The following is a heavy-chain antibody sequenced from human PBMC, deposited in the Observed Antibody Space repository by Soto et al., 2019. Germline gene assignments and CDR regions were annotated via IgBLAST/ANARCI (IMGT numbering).Heavy chain of an antibody. D-gene: IGHD4-17*01. CDR3: ARKSASDSYGDYPQDSYYYYYYMDV. J-gene: IGHJ6*03. CDR1: GGSISSYY. CDR2: IYYSGST. Sequence: SETLSLTCTVSGGSISSYYWSWIRQPPGKGLEWIGYIYYSGSTNYNPSLKSRVTISVDTSKNQFSLKLSSVTAADTAVYYCARKSASDSYGDYPQDSYYYYYYMDVWGKGTTVTVSS. V-gene: IGHV4-59*08.